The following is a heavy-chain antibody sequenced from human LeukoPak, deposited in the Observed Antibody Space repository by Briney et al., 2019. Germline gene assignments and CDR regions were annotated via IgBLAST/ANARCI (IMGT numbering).Heavy chain of an antibody. D-gene: IGHD6-13*01. CDR2: XNHSGST. CDR3: ARGRGRVQQLAASSFDY. Sequence: SETLSLTCAVCGGSFSGYCWSWIRQPPGKGXXXXXXXNHSGSTNYNPSLKSRVTISVDTSKNQFSLKLSSVTAADTAVYYCARGRGRVQQLAASSFDYWGQGTLVTVSS. J-gene: IGHJ4*02. V-gene: IGHV4-34*01. CDR1: GGSFSGYC.